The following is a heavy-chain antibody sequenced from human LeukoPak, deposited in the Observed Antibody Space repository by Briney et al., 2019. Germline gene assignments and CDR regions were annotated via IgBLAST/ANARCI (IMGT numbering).Heavy chain of an antibody. Sequence: PGGSLRLSCAASAFTFSTYTMNWVRQAPGKGLQRVSSISSTSTYIYYADSVKGRFTISRDNAENSLYLQMNSLRSEDTAVYYCARAIYSGYDHWGQGTLVTVSS. CDR3: ARAIYSGYDH. V-gene: IGHV3-21*04. J-gene: IGHJ4*02. CDR1: AFTFSTYT. CDR2: ISSTSTYI. D-gene: IGHD5-12*01.